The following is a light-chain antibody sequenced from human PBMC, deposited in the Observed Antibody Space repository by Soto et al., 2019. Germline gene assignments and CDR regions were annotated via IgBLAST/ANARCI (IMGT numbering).Light chain of an antibody. CDR2: EVS. Sequence: QSVLTQPASVSGSPGQSITISCTGTSSDVGGYNFVSWYQQHPGKAPKLMIFEVSNRPSGVSNRFSGSKSGNTASLTISGLQAGDEAVYYCSSYTSSTPGVFGTGTKLTVL. CDR3: SSYTSSTPGV. J-gene: IGLJ1*01. CDR1: SSDVGGYNF. V-gene: IGLV2-14*01.